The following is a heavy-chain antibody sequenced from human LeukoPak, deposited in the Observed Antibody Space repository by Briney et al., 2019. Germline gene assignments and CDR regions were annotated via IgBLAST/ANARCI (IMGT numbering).Heavy chain of an antibody. CDR2: IYHSGST. Sequence: KTSETLSLTCAVSGYSISSGYYWGWIRQPPGKGLEWIGSIYHSGSTYFTPSLKSRVTISVDTSKTQFSLKLSSVPAADTAVYYCARAPGEQWLVRRTHFDYWGQGTLVTVSS. V-gene: IGHV4-38-2*01. CDR1: GYSISSGYY. J-gene: IGHJ4*02. D-gene: IGHD6-19*01. CDR3: ARAPGEQWLVRRTHFDY.